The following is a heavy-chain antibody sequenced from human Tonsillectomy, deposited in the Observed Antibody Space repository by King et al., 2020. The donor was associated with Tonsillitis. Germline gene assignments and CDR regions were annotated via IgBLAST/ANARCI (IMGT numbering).Heavy chain of an antibody. D-gene: IGHD3-10*01. Sequence: QLVQSGAEVKKPGSSVKVSCKASGGTFSNSAISWVRQAPGQGLEWMGGFIPIFGTAHYTQKFQGRVTITADELTNTAYMDLSSLRSEDTAVYYCAHSRLVRGVARPYYYYGMDVWGQGTTVTVSS. CDR1: GGTFSNSA. J-gene: IGHJ6*02. CDR2: FIPIFGTA. V-gene: IGHV1-69*12. CDR3: AHSRLVRGVARPYYYYGMDV.